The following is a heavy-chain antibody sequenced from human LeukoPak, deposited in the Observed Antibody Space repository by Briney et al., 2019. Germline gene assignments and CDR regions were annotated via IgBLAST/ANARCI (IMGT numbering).Heavy chain of an antibody. D-gene: IGHD5-24*01. Sequence: SETLSLTCAVYGGSFSGYYWSWIRQPPGKGLEWIGEINHSGSTNYNPSLKSRVTISVDTSKNQSSLKLSSVTAADTAVYYCAGRGRDGYNYVIDYWGQGTLVTVSS. J-gene: IGHJ4*02. V-gene: IGHV4-34*01. CDR3: AGRGRDGYNYVIDY. CDR2: INHSGST. CDR1: GGSFSGYY.